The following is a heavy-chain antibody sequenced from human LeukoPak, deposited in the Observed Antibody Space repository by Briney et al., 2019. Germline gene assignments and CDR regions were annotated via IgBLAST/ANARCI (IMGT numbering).Heavy chain of an antibody. CDR3: AIGVGGPNTDLNFDY. Sequence: ASVKVSCKVSGYTLTELSMHWVRQAPGKGLEWMGGFDPEDGETIYAQKFQGRVTMTEDISTDTAYMELSSPRSEDTAVYYCAIGVGGPNTDLNFDYWGQGTLVTVSS. V-gene: IGHV1-24*01. CDR1: GYTLTELS. J-gene: IGHJ4*02. D-gene: IGHD1-26*01. CDR2: FDPEDGET.